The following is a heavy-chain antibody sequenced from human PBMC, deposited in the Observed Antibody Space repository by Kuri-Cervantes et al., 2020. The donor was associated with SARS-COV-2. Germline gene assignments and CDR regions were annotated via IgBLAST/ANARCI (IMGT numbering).Heavy chain of an antibody. CDR2: IYYSGSC. V-gene: IGHV4-61*01. Sequence: ETLSLTCTVSGGSVSSGNYYWSWIRQPRGQGLEWFGYIYYSGSCNYNPPLKGRVTISVDTSKNQFSLKLCSVTAADTAVYYCPCSLISSGSYYFVCWGQGTLVTVSS. J-gene: IGHJ4*02. CDR3: PCSLISSGSYYFVC. D-gene: IGHD3-10*01. CDR1: GGSVSSGNYY.